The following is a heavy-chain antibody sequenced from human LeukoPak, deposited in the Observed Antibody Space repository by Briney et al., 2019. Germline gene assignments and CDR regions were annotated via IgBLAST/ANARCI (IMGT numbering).Heavy chain of an antibody. V-gene: IGHV4-59*01. CDR3: ARDIAVAGPDFYFDY. D-gene: IGHD6-19*01. Sequence: SETLSLTCTVSGGSISSYYWSWIRQPPGKGLEWIGYIYHSASTNYNPSVKRRVTISVDTSKNQFSLKLSSVTAADTAVYYCARDIAVAGPDFYFDYWGQGTLVTVSS. J-gene: IGHJ4*02. CDR1: GGSISSYY. CDR2: IYHSAST.